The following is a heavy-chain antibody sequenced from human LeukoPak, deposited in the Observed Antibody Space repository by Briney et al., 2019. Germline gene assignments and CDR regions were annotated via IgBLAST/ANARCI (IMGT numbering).Heavy chain of an antibody. CDR2: IYYSGNT. J-gene: IGHJ3*02. Sequence: SETLSLTCTVSGYSISSSYYWGWIRQPPGKGLEWIGSIYYSGNTYHNPSLKSRVTISVDTSKNQFSLKLNSVTAADTAVYYCARIAWYFEQAFDIWGQGTMVTVSS. D-gene: IGHD1/OR15-1a*01. CDR1: GYSISSSYY. CDR3: ARIAWYFEQAFDI. V-gene: IGHV4-38-2*02.